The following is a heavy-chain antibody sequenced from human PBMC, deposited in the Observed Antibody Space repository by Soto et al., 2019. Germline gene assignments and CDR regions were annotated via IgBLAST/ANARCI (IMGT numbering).Heavy chain of an antibody. Sequence: GESLKISCKGSGYSFTSYWIGWVRQMPGKGLEWMGIIYPGDSDTRYSPSVQGQVTIAADKSISTAYLQWSSLKASDTAMYYCAREYSSSSALYSGMDVWGQGTTVTVS. J-gene: IGHJ6*02. CDR3: AREYSSSSALYSGMDV. V-gene: IGHV5-51*01. CDR2: IYPGDSDT. D-gene: IGHD6-6*01. CDR1: GYSFTSYW.